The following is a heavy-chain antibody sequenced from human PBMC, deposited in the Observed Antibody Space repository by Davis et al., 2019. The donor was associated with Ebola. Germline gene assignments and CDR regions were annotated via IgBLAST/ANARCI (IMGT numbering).Heavy chain of an antibody. V-gene: IGHV3-23*01. CDR1: GFLFSSCA. CDR3: AKGIRVRGIILFDY. D-gene: IGHD3-10*01. Sequence: PGGSLRLSCAASGFLFSSCAMAWVRQAPGKGLEWVSTIIDRPSDTFYANSVKGRFTISRDNSKDTVYLQMNSLRAEGTALYYCAKGIRVRGIILFDYWGQGSLVTVSS. CDR2: IIDRPSDT. J-gene: IGHJ4*02.